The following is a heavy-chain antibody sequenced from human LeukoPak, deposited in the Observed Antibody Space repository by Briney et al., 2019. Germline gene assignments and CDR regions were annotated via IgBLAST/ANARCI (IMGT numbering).Heavy chain of an antibody. V-gene: IGHV1-46*01. CDR2: INPSGGST. Sequence: GASVKVSCKASGYTFTSYYMHWVRQAPGQGLEWMGIINPSGGSTSYAQKFQGRVTMTRDMSTSTVYMELSSLRSEDTAVHYCARSVVVTAIQGDYWGQGTLVTVSS. D-gene: IGHD2-21*02. J-gene: IGHJ4*02. CDR1: GYTFTSYY. CDR3: ARSVVVTAIQGDY.